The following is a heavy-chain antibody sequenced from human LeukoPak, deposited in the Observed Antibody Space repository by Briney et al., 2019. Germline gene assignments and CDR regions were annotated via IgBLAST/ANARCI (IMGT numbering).Heavy chain of an antibody. CDR2: IYSGGST. CDR1: GFTVSSNY. Sequence: GGSLRLSCAASGFTVSSNYMSWVRQAPGKGLEWVSVIYSGGSTYYADSVKGRFTISRDNSKNTLYLQMNSPRAEDTAVYYCARGLYGSDSYYFDYWGQGTLVTVSS. V-gene: IGHV3-53*05. CDR3: ARGLYGSDSYYFDY. J-gene: IGHJ4*02. D-gene: IGHD3-10*01.